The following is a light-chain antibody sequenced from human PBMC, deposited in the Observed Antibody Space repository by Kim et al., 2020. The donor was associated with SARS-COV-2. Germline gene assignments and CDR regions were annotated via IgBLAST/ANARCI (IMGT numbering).Light chain of an antibody. J-gene: IGLJ3*02. V-gene: IGLV3-19*01. CDR3: NSRDSSGKGV. Sequence: VALRHTIRITCQGHSLRRHYARWYQQKPGPAPLLVLYTNNKRPSGIPDRFSGSTSLNTASLTITGAQAEDEADYYCNSRDSSGKGVFGGGTKLTVL. CDR2: TNN. CDR1: SLRRHY.